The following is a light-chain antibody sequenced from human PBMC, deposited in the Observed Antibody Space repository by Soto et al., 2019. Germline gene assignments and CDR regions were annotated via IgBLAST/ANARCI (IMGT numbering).Light chain of an antibody. CDR2: AAS. V-gene: IGKV1-39*01. CDR1: QSISSY. Sequence: DIQMTQSPSSLSASVGDRVTITCRASQSISSYLNWYQQKPGKAPKLLIYAASSLQSGVPSRFSGSGSGKDFNLTISSLQPEDFATYYCQQSYSTPIFTFGPGTKVDIK. J-gene: IGKJ3*01. CDR3: QQSYSTPIFT.